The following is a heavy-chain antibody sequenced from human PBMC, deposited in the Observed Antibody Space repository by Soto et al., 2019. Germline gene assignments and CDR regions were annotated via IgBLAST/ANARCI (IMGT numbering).Heavy chain of an antibody. CDR2: INPNSGGT. J-gene: IGHJ4*02. V-gene: IGHV1-2*02. Sequence: ASVKVSCKASGYTFTGYYMHWVRQAPGQGLEWMGWINPNSGGTNYAQKFQGRVTMTRDTSISTAYMELSRLRSDDTAVYYCARFLHYYDSSGSKYYFDYWGQGTLVTVSS. D-gene: IGHD3-22*01. CDR1: GYTFTGYY. CDR3: ARFLHYYDSSGSKYYFDY.